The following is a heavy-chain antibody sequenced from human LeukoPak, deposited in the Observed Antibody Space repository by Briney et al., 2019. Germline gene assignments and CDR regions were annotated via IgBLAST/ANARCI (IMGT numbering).Heavy chain of an antibody. D-gene: IGHD6-19*01. Sequence: PGGALRLSCAASGFNFSSYAMGWVRQAPGKGLEWVSAISGSGGSTYSADSVKGRFTISRENSKNSLYLQMNSLRAEATAVYYCARAPLGQQWLVNWYFDLWGRGTLVTVSS. CDR3: ARAPLGQQWLVNWYFDL. CDR1: GFNFSSYA. V-gene: IGHV3-23*01. CDR2: ISGSGGST. J-gene: IGHJ2*01.